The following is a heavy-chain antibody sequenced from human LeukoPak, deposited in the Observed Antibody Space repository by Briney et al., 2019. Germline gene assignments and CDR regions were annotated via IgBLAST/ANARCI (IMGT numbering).Heavy chain of an antibody. V-gene: IGHV1-69*08. J-gene: IGHJ5*02. Sequence: SVKVSCKTSGGTFNSRIFGWVRQAPGQGLEWMGRITPVLGTTKYAQRFQGRVTITAAKFSTTAYMELSSLRSEDTAIYYCTRVNLRGSNYNWFDPWGQGTLVTVSS. CDR3: TRVNLRGSNYNWFDP. CDR1: GGTFNSRI. D-gene: IGHD3-10*01. CDR2: ITPVLGTT.